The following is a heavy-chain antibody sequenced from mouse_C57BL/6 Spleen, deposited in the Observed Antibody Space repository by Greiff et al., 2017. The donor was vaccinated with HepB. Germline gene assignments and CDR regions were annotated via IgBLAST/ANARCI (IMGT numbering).Heavy chain of an antibody. CDR1: GYTFTSYW. Sequence: QVQLQQPGAELVKPGASVKLSCKASGYTFTSYWMHWVKQRPGQGLEWIGMIHPNSGSTNYNEKFKSKATLTVDKSSSTAYMQLSSLTSEDSAVYYCARGDTTVVASYYAMDYWGQGTSVTVSS. D-gene: IGHD1-1*01. CDR2: IHPNSGST. CDR3: ARGDTTVVASYYAMDY. V-gene: IGHV1-64*01. J-gene: IGHJ4*01.